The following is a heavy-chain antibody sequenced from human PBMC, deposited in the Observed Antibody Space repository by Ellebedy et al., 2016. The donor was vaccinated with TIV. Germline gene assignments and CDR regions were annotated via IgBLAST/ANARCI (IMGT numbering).Heavy chain of an antibody. CDR3: ASLGGYYLFDY. CDR2: INPSSGGT. Sequence: AASVKVSCKASGYTFTGYYINWVRQAPGQGLEWMGGINPSSGGTNYAQKFQGRVTMTRDTSISTAYMELSRLRSDDTAVYYCASLGGYYLFDYWGQGTLFTVSS. J-gene: IGHJ4*02. CDR1: GYTFTGYY. V-gene: IGHV1-2*02. D-gene: IGHD1-26*01.